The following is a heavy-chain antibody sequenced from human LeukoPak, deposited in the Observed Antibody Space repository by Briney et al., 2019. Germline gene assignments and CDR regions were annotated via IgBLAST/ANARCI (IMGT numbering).Heavy chain of an antibody. D-gene: IGHD2-15*01. Sequence: GESLKISCAASGFTFSVFWMSWVRQAPGKGLEWVANIKQDGNEKYYVDSVKGRFTISRDNDNNSIYLQINSLRAEDTAVYYCARYHGGYFAYWGQGTLVTVSS. V-gene: IGHV3-7*01. J-gene: IGHJ4*02. CDR1: GFTFSVFW. CDR2: IKQDGNEK. CDR3: ARYHGGYFAY.